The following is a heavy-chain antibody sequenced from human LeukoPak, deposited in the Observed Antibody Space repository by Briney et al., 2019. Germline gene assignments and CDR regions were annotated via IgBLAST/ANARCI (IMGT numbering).Heavy chain of an antibody. CDR3: AGATATGTGRAFHY. J-gene: IGHJ4*02. CDR2: VRHSGST. Sequence: SETLSLTCAVYGESITAYYWTWIRQPPGKRLEWIGEVRHSGSTNYNPSLKSRVTMSVDMSKNQFSLQLEFVTAADTAVYYCAGATATGTGRAFHYWAQGNLVPVSS. D-gene: IGHD3-10*01. V-gene: IGHV4-34*01. CDR1: GESITAYY.